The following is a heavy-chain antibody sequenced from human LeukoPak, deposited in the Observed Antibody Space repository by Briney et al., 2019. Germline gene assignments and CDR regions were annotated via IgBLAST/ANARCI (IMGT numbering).Heavy chain of an antibody. CDR1: GFTFDDYT. D-gene: IGHD5-18*01. Sequence: GGSLRLSCVASGFTFDDYTMHWVRQAPGKGLEWVSLISWDGGSTYYADSVKGRFTISRDNSKNSLYLQMNSLRAEDTAVYYCAKAVQLWLSADYWGQGTLVTVSS. CDR2: ISWDGGST. J-gene: IGHJ4*02. CDR3: AKAVQLWLSADY. V-gene: IGHV3-43*01.